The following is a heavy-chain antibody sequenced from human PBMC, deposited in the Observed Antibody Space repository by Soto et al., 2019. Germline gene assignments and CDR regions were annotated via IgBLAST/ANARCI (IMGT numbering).Heavy chain of an antibody. CDR2: ISSSSSYI. CDR1: GFTFSSYS. CDR3: ARGQLLWFGESLDAFDI. D-gene: IGHD3-10*01. J-gene: IGHJ3*02. Sequence: KAGGSLRLSCAASGFTFSSYSMNWVRQAPGKGLEWVSSISSSSSYIYYADSVKGRFTISRDNAKNSLYLQMNSLRAEDTAVYYCARGQLLWFGESLDAFDIWGQGTMVTVSS. V-gene: IGHV3-21*01.